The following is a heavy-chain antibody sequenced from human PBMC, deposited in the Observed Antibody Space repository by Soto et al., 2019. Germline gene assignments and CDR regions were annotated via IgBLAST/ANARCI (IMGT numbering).Heavy chain of an antibody. V-gene: IGHV3-23*01. J-gene: IGHJ6*03. CDR3: AKANSGGSRYYYYYMDV. CDR2: ISGSGSST. CDR1: GFTFSTYA. D-gene: IGHD6-25*01. Sequence: GGSLRLSCAASGFTFSTYAMSWVRQAPGKGLEWVSAISGSGSSTYYADSVKGRFIISRDSSKNKLYLQMNSLRAEDTAVYYCAKANSGGSRYYYYYMDVWGKGTTVTVSS.